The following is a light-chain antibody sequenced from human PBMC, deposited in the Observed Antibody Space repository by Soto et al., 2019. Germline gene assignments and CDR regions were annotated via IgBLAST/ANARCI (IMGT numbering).Light chain of an antibody. Sequence: EIVLTQSPATLSVSPGERATLSCRASQSVSSYLAWYQQKPGQAPRLLIYDASNRATGIPARFSGSGSGTDFTLTISSLQSEDFAVYYCQQYNNWITFGQGTRLEI. CDR2: DAS. V-gene: IGKV3-11*01. CDR1: QSVSSY. J-gene: IGKJ5*01. CDR3: QQYNNWIT.